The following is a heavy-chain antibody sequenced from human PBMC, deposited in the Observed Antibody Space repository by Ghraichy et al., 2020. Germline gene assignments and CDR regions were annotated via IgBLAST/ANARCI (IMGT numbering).Heavy chain of an antibody. CDR1: GFTLSSYW. J-gene: IGHJ3*01. Sequence: GGSLRLSCVASGFTLSSYWMTWVRQAPGKGLEWVANIRQDGSQPLFYADSVKGRFTISRDNAKNSCYLQLTSLRAEDTAVYYCARDPDRVFGKTAYDALDLWGQGTLVTVSS. V-gene: IGHV3-7*03. CDR3: ARDPDRVFGKTAYDALDL. D-gene: IGHD3-16*02. CDR2: IRQDGSQPL.